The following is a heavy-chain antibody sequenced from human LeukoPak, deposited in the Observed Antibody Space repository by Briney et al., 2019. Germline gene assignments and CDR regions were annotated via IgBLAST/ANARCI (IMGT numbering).Heavy chain of an antibody. D-gene: IGHD3-22*01. Sequence: PGGSLGLSCAASGFTFSSYGMSWVRQAPGKGLEWVSAISGSGGSTYYADSVKGRFTISRDNSKNTLYLQMNSLRAEDTAVYYCAKERTTMIVEAYGYWGQGTLVTVSS. CDR1: GFTFSSYG. CDR3: AKERTTMIVEAYGY. J-gene: IGHJ4*02. V-gene: IGHV3-23*01. CDR2: ISGSGGST.